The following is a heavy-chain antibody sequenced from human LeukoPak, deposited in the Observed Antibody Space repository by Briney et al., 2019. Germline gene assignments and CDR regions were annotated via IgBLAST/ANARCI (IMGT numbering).Heavy chain of an antibody. D-gene: IGHD6-13*01. J-gene: IGHJ4*02. Sequence: AGGSLRLSCAASGFTFSSYAMSWVRQAPGKGLEWVSAISGSGGSTYYADSVKGRFAISRDNAKNTLYLQMDSLRAEDTAVYYCAKTNSSWFAFDYWGQGTLVTVSS. CDR3: AKTNSSWFAFDY. CDR1: GFTFSSYA. CDR2: ISGSGGST. V-gene: IGHV3-23*01.